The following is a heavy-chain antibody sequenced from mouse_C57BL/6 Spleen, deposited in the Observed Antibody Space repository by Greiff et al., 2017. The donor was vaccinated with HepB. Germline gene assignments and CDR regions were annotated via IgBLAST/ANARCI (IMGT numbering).Heavy chain of an antibody. D-gene: IGHD1-1*01. CDR3: ARSLITTVGGAMDY. V-gene: IGHV1-72*01. Sequence: QVQLQQSGAELVKPGASVKLSCKASGYTFTSYWMHWVKQRPGRGLEWIGRIDPNSGGTKYNEKFKSKATLTVDKPSSTAYMQLSSLTSEDSAVYYCARSLITTVGGAMDYWGQGTSVTVSS. CDR2: IDPNSGGT. J-gene: IGHJ4*01. CDR1: GYTFTSYW.